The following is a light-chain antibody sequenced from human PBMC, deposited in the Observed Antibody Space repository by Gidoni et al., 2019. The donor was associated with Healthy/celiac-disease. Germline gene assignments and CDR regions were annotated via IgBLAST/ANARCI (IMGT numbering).Light chain of an antibody. CDR3: QQYDNLLIT. CDR1: QDISNY. V-gene: IGKV1-33*01. J-gene: IGKJ5*01. Sequence: DIQMTQSPSSLSASVGDRVTITSQASQDISNYLNWYQQKPGKAPKLLIYDASNLETGVPSRFSGSGSGTDFTFTISSLQPEDIATYYCQQYDNLLITFXXXTRLEIK. CDR2: DAS.